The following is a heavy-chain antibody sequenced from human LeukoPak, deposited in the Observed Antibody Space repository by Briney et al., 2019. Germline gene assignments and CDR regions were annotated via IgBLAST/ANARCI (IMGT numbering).Heavy chain of an antibody. CDR1: GFTFDDYT. D-gene: IGHD1-1*01. V-gene: IGHV3-43*01. J-gene: IGHJ6*03. CDR2: ISGDGGDT. Sequence: GGSLRLSCAASGFTFDDYTMHWVRQAPGKGLEWVSLISGDGGDTYYADSVQGRFTISRDNSKNSLYLQMNSLRSEDTTLYYCAKANDHYNYMNVWGKGTTVTVSS. CDR3: AKANDHYNYMNV.